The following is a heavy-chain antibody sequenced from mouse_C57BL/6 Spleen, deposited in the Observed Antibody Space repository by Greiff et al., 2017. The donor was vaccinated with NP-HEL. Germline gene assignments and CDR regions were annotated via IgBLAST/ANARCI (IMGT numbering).Heavy chain of an antibody. J-gene: IGHJ2*01. CDR3: TRYVLYGSSYDDY. Sequence: VQRVESGAELVRPGASVTLSCKASGYTFTDYEMHWVKQTPVHGLEWIGAIDPETGGTAYNQKFKGKAILTADKSSSTAYMELRSLTSEDSAVYYCTRYVLYGSSYDDYWGQGTTLTVSS. CDR2: IDPETGGT. D-gene: IGHD1-1*01. CDR1: GYTFTDYE. V-gene: IGHV1-15*01.